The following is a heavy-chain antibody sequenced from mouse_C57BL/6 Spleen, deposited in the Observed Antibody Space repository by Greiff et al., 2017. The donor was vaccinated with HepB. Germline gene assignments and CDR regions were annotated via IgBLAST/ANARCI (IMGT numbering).Heavy chain of an antibody. D-gene: IGHD1-1*01. CDR2: IYPGDGDT. Sequence: QVQLQQSGAELVKPGASVKISCKASGYAFSSYWMNWVKQRPGTGLEWIGQIYPGDGDTKYNGKFKGKATLTADKSSSTAYMQLSSLTSEDSAVYFCAREATVVATDFDYWGQGTTLTVSS. CDR1: GYAFSSYW. V-gene: IGHV1-80*01. CDR3: AREATVVATDFDY. J-gene: IGHJ2*01.